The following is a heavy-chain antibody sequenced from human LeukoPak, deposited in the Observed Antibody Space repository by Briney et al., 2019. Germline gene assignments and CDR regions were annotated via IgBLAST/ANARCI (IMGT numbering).Heavy chain of an antibody. CDR2: IKSKTDGGTT. CDR1: GFTFSSYG. D-gene: IGHD3-10*01. CDR3: TTSKKLLWFGELSGGRYYYYMDV. J-gene: IGHJ6*03. Sequence: GGTLRLSCAASGFTFSSYGMSWVRQAPGKGLEWVGRIKSKTDGGTTDYAAPVKGRFTISRDDSKNTLYLQMNSLKTEDTAVYYCTTSKKLLWFGELSGGRYYYYMDVWGKGTTVTISS. V-gene: IGHV3-15*01.